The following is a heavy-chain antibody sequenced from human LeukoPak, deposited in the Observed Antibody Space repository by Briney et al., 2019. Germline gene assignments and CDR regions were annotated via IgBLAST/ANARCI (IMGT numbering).Heavy chain of an antibody. CDR3: AREPRMAGYFDL. Sequence: GGSLRLSCAASGFTFSSYEMNWVRQAPGKGLEWVSYISSSGSTIYYADSVKGRFTISRDNSKNTLYLQMNSLRVEDTAVYYCAREPRMAGYFDLWGRGTLVTVSS. CDR2: ISSSGSTI. CDR1: GFTFSSYE. D-gene: IGHD5-24*01. J-gene: IGHJ2*01. V-gene: IGHV3-48*03.